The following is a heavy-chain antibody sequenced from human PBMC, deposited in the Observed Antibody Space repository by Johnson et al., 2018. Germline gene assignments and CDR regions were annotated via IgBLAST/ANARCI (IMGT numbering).Heavy chain of an antibody. J-gene: IGHJ3*02. D-gene: IGHD1-26*01. Sequence: QVQLVESGGGVVQPGRPLKLSCAASGFTFSDYGMHWVRQAPGKGLEWVAVISYDGTNTYYADSVKGRFTVSRDNSKNTLYLQMNSLRAEDTAVYYCARDSDVEWELLPGAFDIWGQGTMVTVSS. V-gene: IGHV3-30*03. CDR2: ISYDGTNT. CDR3: ARDSDVEWELLPGAFDI. CDR1: GFTFSDYG.